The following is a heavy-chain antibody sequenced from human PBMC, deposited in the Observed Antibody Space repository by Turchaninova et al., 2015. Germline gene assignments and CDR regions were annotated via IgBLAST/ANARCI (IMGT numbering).Heavy chain of an antibody. J-gene: IGHJ4*02. V-gene: IGHV2-5*02. Sequence: QITLKESGPTLVKPTQTLTLTCSFSGFSLSTSGVGVGWIRQPPGKALEWLALLYWEDDKRYSPSLKSRITITNDTPKDQVVLKMTNMDPVDTATYYCAHRPKPYHFDYWGQGTLVTVSS. CDR3: AHRPKPYHFDY. CDR2: LYWEDDK. CDR1: GFSLSTSGVG. D-gene: IGHD2-2*01.